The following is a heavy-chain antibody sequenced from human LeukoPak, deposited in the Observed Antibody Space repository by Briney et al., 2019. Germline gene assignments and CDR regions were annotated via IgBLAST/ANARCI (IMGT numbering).Heavy chain of an antibody. CDR2: VYYSGST. Sequence: SETLSLTCTVSGGSISSYYWSWIRQPPGKGLGWIGYVYYSGSTNYNPSLKGRVTISVDTSKNQFSLKLSSVTAADTAVYYCAREVNSSGDFDYWGQGTLVTVSS. CDR3: AREVNSSGDFDY. D-gene: IGHD6-25*01. V-gene: IGHV4-59*01. CDR1: GGSISSYY. J-gene: IGHJ4*02.